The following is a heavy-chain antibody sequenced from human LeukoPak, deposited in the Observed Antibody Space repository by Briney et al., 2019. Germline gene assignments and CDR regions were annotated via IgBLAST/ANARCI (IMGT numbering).Heavy chain of an antibody. D-gene: IGHD3-10*01. J-gene: IGHJ3*02. CDR2: IIPILGIA. CDR1: GGTFSSYT. Sequence: GASVKVSCKASGGTFSSYTISWVRQAPGQGLEWMGRIIPILGIANYAQKFQGRVTITADKATSTAYKELSSLRSEDTAVYYCAREGKGYYGSSRDAFDIWGQGTMVTVSS. CDR3: AREGKGYYGSSRDAFDI. V-gene: IGHV1-69*04.